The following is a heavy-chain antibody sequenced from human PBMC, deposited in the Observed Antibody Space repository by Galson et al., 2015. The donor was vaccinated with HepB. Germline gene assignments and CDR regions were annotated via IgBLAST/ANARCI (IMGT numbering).Heavy chain of an antibody. V-gene: IGHV3-23*01. J-gene: IGHJ6*02. CDR2: ISGSGGST. D-gene: IGHD3-3*01. CDR3: AKVVAFGDPGYYGMDV. CDR1: GSTFSSYA. Sequence: SLRLSCAASGSTFSSYAMSWVRQAPGKGLEWVSAISGSGGSTYYADSVKGRFTISRDNSKNTLYLQMNSLRAEDTAVYYCAKVVAFGDPGYYGMDVWGQGTTVTVSS.